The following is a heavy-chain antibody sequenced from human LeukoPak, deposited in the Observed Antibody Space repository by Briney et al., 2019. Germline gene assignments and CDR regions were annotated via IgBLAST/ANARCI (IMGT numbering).Heavy chain of an antibody. J-gene: IGHJ4*02. Sequence: GGSLRLSCAASGFTFSSYAMSWVRQAPGKGLEWVSAISGIGGSTDYADSVKGRFTTSRDNSKNTLYLQMNSLGAEDTAVYYCAKSPYSSSSLAYYFDYWGQGTLVTVSS. D-gene: IGHD6-6*01. CDR3: AKSPYSSSSLAYYFDY. CDR1: GFTFSSYA. V-gene: IGHV3-23*01. CDR2: ISGIGGST.